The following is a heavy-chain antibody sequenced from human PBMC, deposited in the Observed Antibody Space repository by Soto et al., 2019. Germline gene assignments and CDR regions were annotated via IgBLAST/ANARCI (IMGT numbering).Heavy chain of an antibody. J-gene: IGHJ6*03. D-gene: IGHD2-2*01. CDR1: GFTFSSYG. Sequence: GGSLRLSCAASGFTFSSYGMHWVRQAPGKGLEWVAVISYDGSNKYYADSVKGRFTISRDNSKNTLYLQMNSLRAEDTAVYYCAKDRLYCSSTSCGLYYYYYMDVWGKGTTVTVSS. CDR3: AKDRLYCSSTSCGLYYYYYMDV. V-gene: IGHV3-30*18. CDR2: ISYDGSNK.